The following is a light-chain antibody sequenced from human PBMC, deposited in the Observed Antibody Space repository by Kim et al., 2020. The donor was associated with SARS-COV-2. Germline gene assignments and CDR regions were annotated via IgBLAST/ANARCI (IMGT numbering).Light chain of an antibody. V-gene: IGLV3-19*01. Sequence: SSELTQDPAVSVALGQTVKITCQGDSLRSYYASWYQQKPGQAPILVIYGRNNRPSGIPDRFSGSSSVNTASLTITGAQAEDEADYYCHSRDSTGKRWVFG. CDR2: GRN. CDR3: HSRDSTGKRWV. J-gene: IGLJ1*01. CDR1: SLRSYY.